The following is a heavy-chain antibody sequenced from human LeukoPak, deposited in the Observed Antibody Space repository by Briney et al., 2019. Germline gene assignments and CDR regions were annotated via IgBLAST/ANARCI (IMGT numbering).Heavy chain of an antibody. CDR2: MSYDGRHI. CDR3: AGDHLGPTGEFDY. V-gene: IGHV3-30*04. CDR1: GFTFSTHS. D-gene: IGHD7-27*01. Sequence: PGRSLRLSCAASGFTFSTHSMHWVRQAPGKGLEWVALMSYDGRHIYYADSVKGRFTISRDNSKNTLFLQMNSLRVEDTAVYYCAGDHLGPTGEFDYWGQGTLVTVSS. J-gene: IGHJ4*02.